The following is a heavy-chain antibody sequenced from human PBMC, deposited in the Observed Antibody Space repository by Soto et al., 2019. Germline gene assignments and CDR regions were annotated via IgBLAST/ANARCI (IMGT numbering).Heavy chain of an antibody. CDR1: GFTFNIYA. D-gene: IGHD3-22*01. V-gene: IGHV3-23*01. Sequence: EVQLLESGGGLIQPGGSLRLSCAASGFTFNIYAMTWVRQAPGEGLEWVSAISRHGDITYYADSVEGRFSISRENSKNPLYLQMNSLRAENTAVYYCATDRYLDHDCRGYLLDNWGQATQVTLPS. J-gene: IGHJ4*02. CDR3: ATDRYLDHDCRGYLLDN. CDR2: ISRHGDIT.